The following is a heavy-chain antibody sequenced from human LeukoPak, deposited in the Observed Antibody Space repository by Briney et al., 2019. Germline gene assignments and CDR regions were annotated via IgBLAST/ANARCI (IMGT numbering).Heavy chain of an antibody. D-gene: IGHD3-10*01. CDR1: GFTFSSYW. V-gene: IGHV3-7*01. CDR2: IKQDGSEK. J-gene: IGHJ4*02. CDR3: ARARPFTMVRGVDFDY. Sequence: GGSLRLSCAASGFTFSSYWMSWVRQAPRKGLEWVANIKQDGSEKYYVDSVKGRFTISRDNAKNSLYLQMNSLRAEDTAVYYCARARPFTMVRGVDFDYWGQGTLVTVSS.